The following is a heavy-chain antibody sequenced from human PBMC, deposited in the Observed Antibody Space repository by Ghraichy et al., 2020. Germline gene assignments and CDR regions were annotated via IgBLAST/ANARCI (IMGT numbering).Heavy chain of an antibody. D-gene: IGHD2-2*02. Sequence: GGSLRLSCAASGFTFSSYAMSWVRQTPGKGLEWVSAISDSGGSTYYADSVKGRFSISRDNSKNTLYLQMNSLRAEDTAVYYCAKAPLRSCTGATCYTFDCWGQGTLVTVSS. CDR2: ISDSGGST. CDR3: AKAPLRSCTGATCYTFDC. J-gene: IGHJ4*02. V-gene: IGHV3-23*01. CDR1: GFTFSSYA.